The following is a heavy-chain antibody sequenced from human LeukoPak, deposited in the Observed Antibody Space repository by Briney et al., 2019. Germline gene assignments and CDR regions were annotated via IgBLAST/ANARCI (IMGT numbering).Heavy chain of an antibody. V-gene: IGHV3-48*01. Sequence: GGSLRLSCAASGCRFDSYPMNWVRQPPGKGMEWLCNVRTRGDPTSYADSVRGRFTISRDNAKQSLFLQTNSLRVEDTAVYFCVRDVDNAFDYWGQGVLVIVTS. CDR2: VRTRGDPT. CDR1: GCRFDSYP. J-gene: IGHJ4*02. CDR3: VRDVDNAFDY. D-gene: IGHD1-1*01.